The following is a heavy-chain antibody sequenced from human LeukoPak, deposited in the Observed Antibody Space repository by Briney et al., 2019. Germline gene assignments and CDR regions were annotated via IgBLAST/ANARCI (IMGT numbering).Heavy chain of an antibody. CDR1: GFTFSIFG. Sequence: PGGSLRLSCAASGFTFSIFGMSWVRQAPGKGLEWVSSITNSGDNTYYADSVKGRFTISRDNAKNSLYLQMNSLRAEDTAVYYCARGRGLPGPLDYWGQGTLVTVSS. V-gene: IGHV3-21*01. J-gene: IGHJ4*02. D-gene: IGHD3-10*01. CDR3: ARGRGLPGPLDY. CDR2: ITNSGDNT.